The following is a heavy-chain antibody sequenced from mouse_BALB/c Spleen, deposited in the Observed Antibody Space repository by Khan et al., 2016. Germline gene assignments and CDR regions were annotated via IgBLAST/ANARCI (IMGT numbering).Heavy chain of an antibody. D-gene: IGHD1-1*01. CDR2: IDPENGDT. Sequence: VQLQQPGAELVRSGASVKLSCTASGFNIKDYYMHWVKQRPEQGLEWIGWIDPENGDTEYVPKFQGKATMTADTSSNTAYLQISSLTSEDTAVSFCKVITVVAHFDVWGAGTTVTVSS. CDR3: KVITVVAHFDV. V-gene: IGHV14-4*02. J-gene: IGHJ1*01. CDR1: GFNIKDYY.